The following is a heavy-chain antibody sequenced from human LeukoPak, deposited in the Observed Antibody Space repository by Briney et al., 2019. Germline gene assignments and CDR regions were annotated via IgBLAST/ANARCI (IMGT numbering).Heavy chain of an antibody. J-gene: IGHJ4*02. D-gene: IGHD6-19*01. CDR2: IDAKSGGT. V-gene: IGHV1-2*02. Sequence: GSVKVSCKASGYTFIAYYMHWVRQAPGQGLEWMGWIDAKSGGTSYAQKLQDRVAMIRDTSISTAYMELTRLRSDDTAVYYCARAYSSGWYGSTDYWGQGSLVTVSS. CDR3: ARAYSSGWYGSTDY. CDR1: GYTFIAYY.